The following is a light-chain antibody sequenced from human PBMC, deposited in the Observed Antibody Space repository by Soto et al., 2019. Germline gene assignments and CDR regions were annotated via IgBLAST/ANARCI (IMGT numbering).Light chain of an antibody. CDR2: GAS. CDR3: QQYGVSPT. J-gene: IGKJ4*01. CDR1: QTLSNTF. Sequence: EIVLTQSPGTLSLSPGERATLSCRASQTLSNTFLAWYQQRPGQAPRLLIYGASGRAAGIPDRFSGSGSGTDFTLSISRLEPEDFAVYYCQQYGVSPTFGGGTKVEIK. V-gene: IGKV3-20*01.